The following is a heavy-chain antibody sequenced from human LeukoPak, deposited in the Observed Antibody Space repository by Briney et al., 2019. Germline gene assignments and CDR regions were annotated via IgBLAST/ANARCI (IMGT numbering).Heavy chain of an antibody. CDR3: AKEWQQQSPAGLYYYYGMDV. CDR2: ISGSGGST. J-gene: IGHJ6*02. Sequence: PGGSLRLSCAASGFTFSSYAMSWVRQAPGKGLEWVSAISGSGGSTYHADSVKGRFTISRDNSKNTLYLQMNSLRAEDTAVYYCAKEWQQQSPAGLYYYYGMDVWGQGTTVTVSS. D-gene: IGHD6-13*01. V-gene: IGHV3-23*01. CDR1: GFTFSSYA.